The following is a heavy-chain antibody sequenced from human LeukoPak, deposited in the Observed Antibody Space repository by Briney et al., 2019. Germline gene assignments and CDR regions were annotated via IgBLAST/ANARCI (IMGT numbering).Heavy chain of an antibody. Sequence: GASVKVSCKAPGYTFTGYYMHWVRQAPGQGLEWMGWINPNSGGTNYAQKFQGRVTMTRDTSISTAYMELSRLRSDDTAVYYCARDQVSYGYDFFDYWGQGTLVTVSS. D-gene: IGHD5-18*01. CDR3: ARDQVSYGYDFFDY. CDR1: GYTFTGYY. V-gene: IGHV1-2*02. J-gene: IGHJ4*02. CDR2: INPNSGGT.